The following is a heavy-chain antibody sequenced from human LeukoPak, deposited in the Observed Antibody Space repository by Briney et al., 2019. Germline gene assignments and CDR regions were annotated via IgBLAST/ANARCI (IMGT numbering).Heavy chain of an antibody. Sequence: ASVKVSCQASGYTFTCYYMHWVRQAPGQGLEWMGWINPNTGDTKYTQIFQGRVTMTRDTSITTAYMDLSRLRSDDTAVYFCARDIYMLDDFWSGYFFDSWGQGTLVTVSS. CDR2: INPNTGDT. CDR1: GYTFTCYY. D-gene: IGHD3-3*01. V-gene: IGHV1-2*02. J-gene: IGHJ4*02. CDR3: ARDIYMLDDFWSGYFFDS.